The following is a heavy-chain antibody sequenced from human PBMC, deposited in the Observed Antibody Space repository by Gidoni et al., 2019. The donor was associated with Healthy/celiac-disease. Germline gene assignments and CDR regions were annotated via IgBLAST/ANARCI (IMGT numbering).Heavy chain of an antibody. Sequence: QVQLQQWGAGLLKPSETLSLTCAVYGGSFSGYYWSWIRQPPGKGLEWIGEINHSGSTNYNPSLKSRVTISVDTSKNQFSLKLSSVTAADTAVYYCARCVSPYVWGSYRYRAAGYKDVWGQGTTVTVSS. D-gene: IGHD3-16*02. CDR3: ARCVSPYVWGSYRYRAAGYKDV. J-gene: IGHJ6*02. CDR1: GGSFSGYY. CDR2: INHSGST. V-gene: IGHV4-34*01.